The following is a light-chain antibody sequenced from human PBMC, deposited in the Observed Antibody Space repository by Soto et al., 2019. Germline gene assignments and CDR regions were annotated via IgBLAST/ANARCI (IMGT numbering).Light chain of an antibody. V-gene: IGKV3-15*01. Sequence: EIVMTQSPATLSVSPGERATLSCRASQSVSRNLAWYQQKPGQAPRLVIYGASTRATGIPARFSGSGSGTEFTLTISSLQSEDFAVYDGQPYNNWPPITFGQGTRLEIK. CDR3: QPYNNWPPIT. J-gene: IGKJ5*01. CDR2: GAS. CDR1: QSVSRN.